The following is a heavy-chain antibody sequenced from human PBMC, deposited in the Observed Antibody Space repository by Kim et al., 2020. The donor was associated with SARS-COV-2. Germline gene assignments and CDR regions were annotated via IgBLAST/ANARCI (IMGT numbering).Heavy chain of an antibody. CDR1: GFTFDDYT. V-gene: IGHV3-43*01. CDR2: ISWDGGST. D-gene: IGHD6-13*01. Sequence: GGSLRLSCAASGFTFDDYTMHWVRQAPGKGLEWVSLISWDGGSTYYADSVKGRFTISRDNSKNSLYLQMNSLRTEDTALYYCAKDRFPYSSSWQHIDYWGQGTLVTVSS. CDR3: AKDRFPYSSSWQHIDY. J-gene: IGHJ4*02.